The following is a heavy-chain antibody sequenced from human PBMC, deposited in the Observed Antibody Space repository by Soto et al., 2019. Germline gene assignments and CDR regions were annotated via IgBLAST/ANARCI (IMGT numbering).Heavy chain of an antibody. CDR2: MNPNSGNT. D-gene: IGHD5-18*01. CDR3: ARGRNGYSYGTNWFDP. J-gene: IGHJ5*02. CDR1: GYTFTSYD. V-gene: IGHV1-8*01. Sequence: QVQLVQSGAEVKKPGASVKVSCKASGYTFTSYDINWVRQATGQGLEWMGWMNPNSGNTGYAQKIQARVTMTRNTSISTAYMELSSLRSEDTAVYYCARGRNGYSYGTNWFDPWGQGTLVTVSS.